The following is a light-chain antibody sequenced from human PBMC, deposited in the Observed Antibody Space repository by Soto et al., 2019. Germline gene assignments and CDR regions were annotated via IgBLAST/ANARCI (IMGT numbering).Light chain of an antibody. Sequence: ETVMSQSPVTLSVSPGEGATLSCRASQTINNNLAWYQQKPGQAPRLLIYGASRRATGVPASFSGSGSGTEFPLTISSLKSEDFAVYYCLHYNNRPRFGHGTKVDIK. J-gene: IGKJ1*01. CDR2: GAS. V-gene: IGKV3-15*01. CDR3: LHYNNRPR. CDR1: QTINNN.